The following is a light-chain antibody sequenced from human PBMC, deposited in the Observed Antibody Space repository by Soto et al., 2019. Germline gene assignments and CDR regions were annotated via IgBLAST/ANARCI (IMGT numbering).Light chain of an antibody. J-gene: IGKJ2*01. CDR3: QQRSNWPPT. Sequence: EIVLTQSPATLSLSPGERATLSCRASQSVSSYLDWYQQKHGQAPRLLIYDASNRATGIPARFSGGGSGTDFSLTLSSLEPEDFAVYYCQQRSNWPPTFGQGTKLDIK. V-gene: IGKV3-11*01. CDR1: QSVSSY. CDR2: DAS.